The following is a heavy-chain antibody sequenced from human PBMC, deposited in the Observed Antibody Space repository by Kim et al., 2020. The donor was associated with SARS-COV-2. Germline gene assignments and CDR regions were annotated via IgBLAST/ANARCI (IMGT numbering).Heavy chain of an antibody. CDR3: ARGQGTTGFDP. V-gene: IGHV4-34*01. CDR1: GGSFSGYY. D-gene: IGHD1-1*01. J-gene: IGHJ5*02. CDR2: INHSGST. Sequence: SETLSLTCDVYGGSFSGYYWSWIRQPPGKGLEWIGEINHSGSTNYNPSLKSRVTISVDTSKNQFSLKLSSVTAADTAVYYCARGQGTTGFDPWGQGTLVTVSS.